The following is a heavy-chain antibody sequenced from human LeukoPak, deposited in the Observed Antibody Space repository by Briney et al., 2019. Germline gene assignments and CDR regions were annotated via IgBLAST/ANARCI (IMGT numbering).Heavy chain of an antibody. CDR3: ARPSSSGCYAPFF. Sequence: GGSLRLSCAASGFTFSTYAMHWVRQAPGKGLEYVAAIYSKGDYPHYANSVKGRFTISRENSKKTLYLEMGSLRPEDMAVYYCARPSSSGCYAPFFWGQGTLVTVSS. J-gene: IGHJ4*02. CDR2: IYSKGDYP. V-gene: IGHV3-64*01. D-gene: IGHD6-19*01. CDR1: GFTFSTYA.